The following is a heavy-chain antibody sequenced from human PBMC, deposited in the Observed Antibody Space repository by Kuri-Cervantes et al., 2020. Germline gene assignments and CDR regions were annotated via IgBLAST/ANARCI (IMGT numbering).Heavy chain of an antibody. CDR1: GASISTYY. CDR3: ARNVAAAGSDAFDI. D-gene: IGHD6-13*01. Sequence: SETLSLTCTVSGASISTYYWSWIRQPPGKGLEWIGEINHSGSTYYNPSLKSRVTISVDTSKNQFSLKLGSVTATDTAVYYCARNVAAAGSDAFDIWGQGTMVTVSS. J-gene: IGHJ3*02. V-gene: IGHV4-59*08. CDR2: INHSGST.